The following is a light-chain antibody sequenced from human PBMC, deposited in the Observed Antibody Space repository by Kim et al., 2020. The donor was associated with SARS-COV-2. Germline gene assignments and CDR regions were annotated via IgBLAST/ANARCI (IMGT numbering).Light chain of an antibody. V-gene: IGLV2-23*02. Sequence: QSITISCTGTSSDVGSYNLVSGYQQHPGKAPKLMIYEVSKRPSGVSNRFSGSKSGNTASLTISGLQAEDEADYYCCSYAGSSTYWVFGGGTQLTVL. CDR3: CSYAGSSTYWV. CDR1: SSDVGSYNL. J-gene: IGLJ3*02. CDR2: EVS.